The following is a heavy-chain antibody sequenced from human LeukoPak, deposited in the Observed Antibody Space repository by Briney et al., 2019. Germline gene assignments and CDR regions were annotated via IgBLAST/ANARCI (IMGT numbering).Heavy chain of an antibody. J-gene: IGHJ4*02. CDR2: INPNSGGT. Sequence: ASVKVSCKASGYTFTDYSMHWVRQAPGQGLEWMGWINPNSGGTNYAQKFQGGVTMTRDTSISTSYMELNRLRSDDTAVYYCARSSSAWYDGYYFDYWGQGTLVTVSS. V-gene: IGHV1-2*02. CDR1: GYTFTDYS. CDR3: ARSSSAWYDGYYFDY. D-gene: IGHD6-19*01.